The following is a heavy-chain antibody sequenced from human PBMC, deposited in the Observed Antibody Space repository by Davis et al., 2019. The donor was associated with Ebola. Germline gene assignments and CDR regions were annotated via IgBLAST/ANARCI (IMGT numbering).Heavy chain of an antibody. V-gene: IGHV3-11*04. D-gene: IGHD6-19*01. CDR2: ISGSGSTI. J-gene: IGHJ5*02. CDR3: AKDSGWQMSP. CDR1: GITFNDYF. Sequence: GESLKISCEASGITFNDYFMSWIRQAPGKEMEWISYISGSGSTIYYSDSVKGRFTISRDNAENSLYLQMNSLTVEDTAIYYCAKDSGWQMSPWGQGTLVIVSS.